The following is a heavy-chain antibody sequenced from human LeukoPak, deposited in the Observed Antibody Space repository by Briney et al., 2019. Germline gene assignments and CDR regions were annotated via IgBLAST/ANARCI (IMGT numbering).Heavy chain of an antibody. CDR1: GFTFSSYA. CDR2: ISYDGSNK. V-gene: IGHV3-30-3*01. D-gene: IGHD1-26*01. Sequence: PGGSLRLSCAASGFTFSSYAMHWVRQAPGKGLEWVAVISYDGSNKHYADSVKGRFTISRDNSKNTLYLQMNSLRAEDTAVYYCAREIVGAIFDYWGQGTLVTVSS. J-gene: IGHJ4*02. CDR3: AREIVGAIFDY.